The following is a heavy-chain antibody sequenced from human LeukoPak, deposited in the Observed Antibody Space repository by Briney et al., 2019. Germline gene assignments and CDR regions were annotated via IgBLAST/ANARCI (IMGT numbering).Heavy chain of an antibody. CDR2: IYTSGST. CDR3: VRQGSNYAWLDP. V-gene: IGHV4-4*07. CDR1: GGSISSYY. Sequence: SETLSLTCTVSGGSISSYYWSWIRQPAGKGLEWIGRIYTSGSTTYNPSLKSRVTISLDTSKNQFSLNLNSMTAADTAVYYCVRQGSNYAWLDPWGQGNVVIVSS. J-gene: IGHJ5*02. D-gene: IGHD4-11*01.